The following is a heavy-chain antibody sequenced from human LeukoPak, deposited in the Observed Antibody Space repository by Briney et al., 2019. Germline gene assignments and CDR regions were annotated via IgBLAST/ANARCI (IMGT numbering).Heavy chain of an antibody. CDR1: GFSFSDYD. D-gene: IGHD1-26*01. V-gene: IGHV3-11*01. J-gene: IGHJ4*02. Sequence: PGGSLRLSCEASGFSFSDYDMTWIRQAPGKGPEWISYISTTSHMIYYADSVKGRFTISRDNAKNSLYLQMNSLRPEDTAVYFCGRDGSGSPDYWGQGTLVTVSS. CDR2: ISTTSHMI. CDR3: GRDGSGSPDY.